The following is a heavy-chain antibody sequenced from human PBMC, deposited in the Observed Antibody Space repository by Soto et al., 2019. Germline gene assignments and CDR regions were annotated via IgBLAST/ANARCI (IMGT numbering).Heavy chain of an antibody. D-gene: IGHD2-2*01. CDR1: GGTFSSYT. CDR3: AGYCSSTSCYHNWGPTLVPNYFGY. J-gene: IGHJ4*02. CDR2: IIPILGIA. V-gene: IGHV1-69*02. Sequence: SVKVSCKASGGTFSSYTISWVRQAPGQGLEWMGRIIPILGIANYAQKFQGRVTITADKSTSTAYMELSSLRSEDTAVYYCAGYCSSTSCYHNWGPTLVPNYFGYWGQGTLVTVSS.